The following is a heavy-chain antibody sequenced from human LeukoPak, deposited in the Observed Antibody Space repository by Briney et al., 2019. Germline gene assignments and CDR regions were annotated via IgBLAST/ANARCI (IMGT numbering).Heavy chain of an antibody. CDR2: LSTFNGNT. J-gene: IGHJ4*02. CDR3: ARGHTYGDFDY. CDR1: GYTFTSYG. V-gene: IGHV1-18*01. D-gene: IGHD2-8*01. Sequence: ASVKVSCKASGYTFTSYGISWVRQAPGQGLEWMGWLSTFNGNTKYAQQVQDRVTMITDTSTNTAYMELRSLRSDDTAAYYCARGHTYGDFDYWGQGTLVTVSS.